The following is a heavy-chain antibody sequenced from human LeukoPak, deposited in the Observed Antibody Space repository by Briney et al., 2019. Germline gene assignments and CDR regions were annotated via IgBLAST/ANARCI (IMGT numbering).Heavy chain of an antibody. J-gene: IGHJ4*02. D-gene: IGHD6-19*01. CDR2: MSSDGGNQ. V-gene: IGHV3-30*01. Sequence: PGGSLRLSCAASGFSFSGYSMHWVRQAPGKGLEWVTFMSSDGGNQYHADSVKGRFTISRDNSKNALYMQMNSLRAEDTAVYHCTTRLEIWDYWGQGTLVTVSS. CDR1: GFSFSGYS. CDR3: TTRLEIWDY.